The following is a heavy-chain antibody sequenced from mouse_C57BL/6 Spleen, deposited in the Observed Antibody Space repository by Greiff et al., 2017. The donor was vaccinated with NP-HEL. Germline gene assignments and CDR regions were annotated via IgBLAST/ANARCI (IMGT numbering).Heavy chain of an antibody. CDR3: ARGGGYDYDAWFAY. Sequence: EVQLVESGGGLVKPGGSLKLSCAASGFTFSSYAMSWVRQTPEKRLEWVATISDGGSYTYYPDNVKGRFTISRDNAKNNLYLQMSHLKSEDTAMYYCARGGGYDYDAWFAYWGQGTLVTVSA. CDR2: ISDGGSYT. D-gene: IGHD2-4*01. J-gene: IGHJ3*01. V-gene: IGHV5-4*01. CDR1: GFTFSSYA.